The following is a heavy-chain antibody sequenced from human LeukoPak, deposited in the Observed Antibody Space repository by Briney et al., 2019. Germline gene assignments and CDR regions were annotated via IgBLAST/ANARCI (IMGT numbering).Heavy chain of an antibody. CDR1: SDSITSSSYL. Sequence: SETLSLTCSVSSDSITSSSYLWVWVRQPPGKGLEWIGDIYSNGHISYNPSLKSRAAISVDTSKNQFSLNLSSVTAADTAVYYCARPHYGSGNIDSWGQGTLVTVSS. CDR3: ARPHYGSGNIDS. V-gene: IGHV4-39*01. CDR2: IYSNGHI. J-gene: IGHJ4*02. D-gene: IGHD3-10*01.